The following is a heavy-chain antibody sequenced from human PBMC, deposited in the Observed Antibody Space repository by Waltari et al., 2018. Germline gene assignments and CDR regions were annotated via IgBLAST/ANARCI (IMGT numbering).Heavy chain of an antibody. J-gene: IGHJ5*02. V-gene: IGHV1-18*01. Sequence: QVQLVQSGAEVKKPGASVKVSCKASGYTFSDYGIRWVRQAPGQGLEWMGWIRGKNGNTNNAQKVQGRLIMTKETSTTTVYMELTYLTSDDTAVYYCARERHRLMEEGYLMALDPWGQGTLVTVSS. CDR3: ARERHRLMEEGYLMALDP. CDR1: GYTFSDYG. D-gene: IGHD3-3*01. CDR2: IRGKNGNT.